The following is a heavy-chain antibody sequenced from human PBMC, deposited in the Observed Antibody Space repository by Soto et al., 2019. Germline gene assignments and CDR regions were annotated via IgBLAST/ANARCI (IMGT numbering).Heavy chain of an antibody. V-gene: IGHV1-2*02. Sequence: SVELSCEARGDTITGNYMCWLRQAPGQGLEWMGWINPNSGGTNYAQKFQGRVTMTRDTSISTAYMELSRLRSDDTAVYYCAREAACPNWFDPWGQGTLVTVTS. CDR2: INPNSGGT. D-gene: IGHD6-6*01. CDR3: AREAACPNWFDP. J-gene: IGHJ5*02. CDR1: GDTITGNY.